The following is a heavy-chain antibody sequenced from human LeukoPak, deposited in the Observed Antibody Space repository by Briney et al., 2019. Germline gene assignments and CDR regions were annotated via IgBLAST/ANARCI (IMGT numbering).Heavy chain of an antibody. V-gene: IGHV4-61*02. D-gene: IGHD3-10*01. CDR3: ARGRFTMTRGVIIPREDWFDP. Sequence: PSQTLSLTCTVSGGSISSGSYYWSWIRQPAGKGLEWIGRIYTSGSTNYNPSLKSRVTMSVETSKNQFSLNLSSVTAADTAVYYCARGRFTMTRGVIIPREDWFDPWGQGTPVTVSS. CDR2: IYTSGST. J-gene: IGHJ5*02. CDR1: GGSISSGSYY.